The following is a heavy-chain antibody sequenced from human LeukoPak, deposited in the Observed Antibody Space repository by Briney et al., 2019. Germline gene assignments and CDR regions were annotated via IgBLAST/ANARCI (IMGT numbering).Heavy chain of an antibody. D-gene: IGHD2-2*01. CDR2: ILYSGST. CDR3: AREYCTRTTCYFDY. V-gene: IGHV4-59*01. CDR1: GGSFSSYY. J-gene: IGHJ4*02. Sequence: SETLSLTCAVYGGSFSSYYWSWIRQPPEKGLEWIGYILYSGSTNYNPSLKSRLTISVDTSKNQFSLKLSSVTAADTAVYYCAREYCTRTTCYFDYWGQGTLVTVSS.